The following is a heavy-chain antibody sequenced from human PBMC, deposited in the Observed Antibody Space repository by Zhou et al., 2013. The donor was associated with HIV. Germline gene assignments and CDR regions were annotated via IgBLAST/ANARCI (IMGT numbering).Heavy chain of an antibody. J-gene: IGHJ3*02. CDR1: GYTFTSYG. CDR2: ISAYNGNT. D-gene: IGHD3-22*01. CDR3: AREARITMIRDAFDI. Sequence: QGHLVQSGPEVKKPGASVKVSCKASGYTFTSYGISWVRQAPGQGLEWMGWISAYNGNTNYAQKLQGRVTMTTDTSTSTAYMELRSLRSDDTAVYYCAREARITMIRDAFDIWGQGTMVTVSS. V-gene: IGHV1-18*01.